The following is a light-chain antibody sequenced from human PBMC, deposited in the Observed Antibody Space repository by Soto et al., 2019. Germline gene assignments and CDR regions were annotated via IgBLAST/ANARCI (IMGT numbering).Light chain of an antibody. CDR2: EGS. J-gene: IGLJ1*01. Sequence: QSVLTQPASVSGSPGQSITISCTGTSSDVGSYNLVSWYQQHPGKAPKLMIYEGSKRPSGVSNRFSGSKSGNTASLTISGIQAEEEAHSHCCSYAGSRTSYVFGTGTKVTV. CDR1: SSDVGSYNL. CDR3: CSYAGSRTSYV. V-gene: IGLV2-23*01.